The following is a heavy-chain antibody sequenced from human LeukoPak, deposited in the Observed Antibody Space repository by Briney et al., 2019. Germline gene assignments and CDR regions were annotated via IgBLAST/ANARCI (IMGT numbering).Heavy chain of an antibody. J-gene: IGHJ4*02. CDR2: ISGSGGST. Sequence: PGGSLRLSCAASGFTFSSDAMSWVRQAPGKGLEWVSAISGSGGSTYYADSVKGRFTISRDNSKNTLYLQMNSLRAEDTAVYYCAKDLYSSSWYEGFDYWGQGTLVTVSS. V-gene: IGHV3-23*01. CDR3: AKDLYSSSWYEGFDY. CDR1: GFTFSSDA. D-gene: IGHD6-13*01.